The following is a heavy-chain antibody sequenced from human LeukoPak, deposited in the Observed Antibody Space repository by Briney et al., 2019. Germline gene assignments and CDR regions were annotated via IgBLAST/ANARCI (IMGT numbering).Heavy chain of an antibody. CDR1: GFTVSSNY. CDR2: LYSGGDT. Sequence: PGGSLRLSCAASGFTVSSNYMSWVRQAPGKGLEWVSVLYSGGDTYYADSVKGRFTISRDNSKNTLYLQMNSLRVEDTAVYFCARDKGYSSDYWGQGTLVTVSS. J-gene: IGHJ4*02. CDR3: ARDKGYSSDY. D-gene: IGHD2-15*01. V-gene: IGHV3-66*01.